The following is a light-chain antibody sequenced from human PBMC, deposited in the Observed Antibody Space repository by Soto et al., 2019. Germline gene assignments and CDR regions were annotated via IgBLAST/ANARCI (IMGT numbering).Light chain of an antibody. V-gene: IGKV1-6*01. CDR3: LLDFSDFWA. CDR1: QGIRGA. J-gene: IGKJ1*01. CDR2: AXS. Sequence: IQMTQSPSSLSASVADSVTITCRASQGIRGALGWYQQKPGKVPKLXIDAXSTLRRGGPSRFSGSGSGTDFTLTISSLQPEDFANYYCLLDFSDFWAFGQGTKVDIK.